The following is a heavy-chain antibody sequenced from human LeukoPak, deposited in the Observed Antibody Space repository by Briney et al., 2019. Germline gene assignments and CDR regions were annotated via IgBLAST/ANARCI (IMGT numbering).Heavy chain of an antibody. Sequence: GGSLRLSCAASGFTFDDYAMHWVRQAPGKGLEWVSGISWNNGSIGYADSVKGRFTISRDNAKNSLYLQMNSLRAEDTALYYCAKAPVSGGSSAYYFDYWGQGTLVTVSS. J-gene: IGHJ4*02. CDR1: GFTFDDYA. V-gene: IGHV3-9*01. D-gene: IGHD2-15*01. CDR2: ISWNNGSI. CDR3: AKAPVSGGSSAYYFDY.